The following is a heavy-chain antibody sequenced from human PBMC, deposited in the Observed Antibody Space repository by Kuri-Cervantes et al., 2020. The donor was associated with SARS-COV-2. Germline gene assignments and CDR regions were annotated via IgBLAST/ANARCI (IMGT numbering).Heavy chain of an antibody. J-gene: IGHJ5*02. D-gene: IGHD2-15*01. V-gene: IGHV3-13*01. CDR2: IGNAGGT. CDR3: ARGVLGYGSGGSCYNWFDD. CDR1: ESTSSSYD. Sequence: GESLKISCAAAESTSSSYDLYWVRQPTGKGLEWGSAIGNAGGTSYPDSVKGRVTITRETATNSLYIHMNSLRAEDTAVYYCARGVLGYGSGGSCYNWFDDWGQGTLVTVSS.